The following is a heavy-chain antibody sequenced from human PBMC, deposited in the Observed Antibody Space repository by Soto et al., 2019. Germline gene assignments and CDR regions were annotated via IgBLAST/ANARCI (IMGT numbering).Heavy chain of an antibody. D-gene: IGHD3-22*01. CDR3: ARQTYYYDSSGYYAFDY. V-gene: IGHV5-51*01. CDR2: IYPGDSDT. CDR1: GYSFTSYW. J-gene: IGHJ4*02. Sequence: PGESLKISCKGSGYSFTSYWIGWVRPMPGKGLEWMGIIYPGDSDTRYSPSFQGQVTISADKSISTAYLQWSSLKASDTAMYYCARQTYYYDSSGYYAFDYWGQGTLVTVSS.